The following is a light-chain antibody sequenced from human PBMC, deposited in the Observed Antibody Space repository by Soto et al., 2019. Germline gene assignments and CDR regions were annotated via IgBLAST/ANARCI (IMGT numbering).Light chain of an antibody. CDR1: QSVSSSY. CDR2: GAS. V-gene: IGKV3-20*01. CDR3: QQYNSWLWT. J-gene: IGKJ1*01. Sequence: EIVLTQSPGTLSLSPGERATLSCRASQSVSSSYLAWYQQKPGQAPRLLTYGASSRATGIPARFSGSGSGTEFTLIISSLQSEDSAVYYCQQYNSWLWTFGQGTKVDIK.